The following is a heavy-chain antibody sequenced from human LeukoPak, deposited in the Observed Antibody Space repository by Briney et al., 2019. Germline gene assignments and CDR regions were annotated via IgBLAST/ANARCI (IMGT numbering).Heavy chain of an antibody. CDR3: ARVVAAAGGNWFDP. J-gene: IGHJ5*02. CDR2: FFYSVSN. Sequence: PQTLSPTCPVAGASITSYYWSWIRQPPGKGLEWDGYFFYSVSNNYHRALKGGFTRSVDTSKDQFSLKLTSLAAADTAVYYWARVVAAAGGNWFDPWGQGTLVTVSS. V-gene: IGHV4-59*01. CDR1: GASITSYY. D-gene: IGHD6-13*01.